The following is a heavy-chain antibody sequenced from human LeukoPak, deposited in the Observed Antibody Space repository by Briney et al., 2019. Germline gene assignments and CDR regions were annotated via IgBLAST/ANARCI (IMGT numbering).Heavy chain of an antibody. Sequence: GGSLRFSCAASGFTFSSYAMGWVRQAPGKGLEWVSAISGSAGTTYYADSVKGRFTISRDNSKNTLFLQMNSLRAEDTAAYYCAKNYYGSGSSSLDYWGQGTLVTVSS. D-gene: IGHD3-10*01. V-gene: IGHV3-23*01. CDR3: AKNYYGSGSSSLDY. J-gene: IGHJ4*02. CDR2: ISGSAGTT. CDR1: GFTFSSYA.